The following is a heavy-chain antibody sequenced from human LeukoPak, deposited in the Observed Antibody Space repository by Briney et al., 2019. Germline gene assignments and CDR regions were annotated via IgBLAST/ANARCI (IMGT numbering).Heavy chain of an antibody. CDR3: AKYLGDDVAFDI. J-gene: IGHJ3*02. CDR1: GYTFTSYY. Sequence: ASVKVSCKASGYTFTSYYTHWVRQAPGQGLEWMGWINPNSGGTNNAQKFQGRVTMTRDTSISTAYMELSRLRSDDTAVYYCAKYLGDDVAFDIWGQETVVTVSS. V-gene: IGHV1-2*02. CDR2: INPNSGGT. D-gene: IGHD3-10*01.